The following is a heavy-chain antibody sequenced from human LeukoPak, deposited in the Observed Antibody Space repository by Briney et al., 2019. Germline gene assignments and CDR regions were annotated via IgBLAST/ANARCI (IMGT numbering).Heavy chain of an antibody. CDR3: ARDFLDFWSGYDY. D-gene: IGHD3-3*01. CDR2: INPKSGGT. V-gene: IGHV1-2*02. CDR1: GYTFTDYY. Sequence: GPVKVSCKASGYTFTDYYIHWVRQVPGQGLEWMGWINPKSGGTDYAQKFQGRVTMTRDTSISTAYMDLTRLRFDDTAVYYCARDFLDFWSGYDYWGQGTLVTVSS. J-gene: IGHJ4*02.